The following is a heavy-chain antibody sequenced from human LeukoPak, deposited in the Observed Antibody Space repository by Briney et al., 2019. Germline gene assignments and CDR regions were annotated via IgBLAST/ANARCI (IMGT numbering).Heavy chain of an antibody. J-gene: IGHJ6*03. Sequence: PGGSLRLSCAASGFTVSSTYMSWVRQAPGKGLEWVSAISGSGGSTYYADSVKGRFTISRDNSKNTLYLQMNSLRAEDTAVYYCANPWNYDSMDVWGKGTTVTVSS. CDR2: ISGSGGST. CDR1: GFTVSSTY. V-gene: IGHV3-23*01. D-gene: IGHD3-3*01. CDR3: ANPWNYDSMDV.